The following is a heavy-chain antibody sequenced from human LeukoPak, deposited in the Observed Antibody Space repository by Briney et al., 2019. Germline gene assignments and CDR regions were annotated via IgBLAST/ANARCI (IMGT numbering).Heavy chain of an antibody. CDR2: ISYDGSNK. V-gene: IGHV3-30*18. D-gene: IGHD2-2*01. CDR3: AKDYCSSTSCYDSGPYYYYYGMDV. Sequence: GGSLRLSCAASGFTFSSYGMHWVRQAPGKGLEWVAVISYDGSNKYYADSVKGRFTISRDNSKNTLYLQMNSLRAEDTAEYYCAKDYCSSTSCYDSGPYYYYYGMDVWGQGTTVTVSS. J-gene: IGHJ6*02. CDR1: GFTFSSYG.